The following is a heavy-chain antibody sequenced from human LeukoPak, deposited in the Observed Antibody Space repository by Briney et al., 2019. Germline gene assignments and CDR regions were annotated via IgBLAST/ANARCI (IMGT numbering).Heavy chain of an antibody. D-gene: IGHD1-7*01. CDR1: GLTFSSYW. Sequence: GGSLRLSCAASGLTFSSYWMHWVRQAPGKGLVWVSRINSDGSSTSYADSVKGRFTISRDNAKNTLYLQMNSLRAEDTAVYYCARETGTTAIIDYWGQGTLVTVSS. J-gene: IGHJ4*02. CDR2: INSDGSST. V-gene: IGHV3-74*01. CDR3: ARETGTTAIIDY.